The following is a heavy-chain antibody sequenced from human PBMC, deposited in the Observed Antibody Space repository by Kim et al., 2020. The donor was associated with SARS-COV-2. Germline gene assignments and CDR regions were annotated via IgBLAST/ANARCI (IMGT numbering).Heavy chain of an antibody. D-gene: IGHD3-3*01. Sequence: GGSLRLSCAASGLAFSSYWMHWVRQAPGKGLEWVGNIKPDGSEKHYVDSVKGRFTISRDNAKISLYLQMNNLRADDTAVYYCAARTAKIGAPQDHWGRGTLVTVSS. CDR3: AARTAKIGAPQDH. CDR1: GLAFSSYW. CDR2: IKPDGSEK. V-gene: IGHV3-7*01. J-gene: IGHJ4*02.